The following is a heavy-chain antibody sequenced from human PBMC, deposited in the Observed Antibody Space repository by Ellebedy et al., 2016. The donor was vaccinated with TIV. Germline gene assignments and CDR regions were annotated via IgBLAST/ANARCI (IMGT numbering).Heavy chain of an antibody. CDR2: ISSSTTYT. Sequence: GESLKISCAASGFTFSDYYMSWIRQAPGEGLEWISYISSSTTYTNYADSVKGRFPISRDNAKNSLYLRMHSLRAEDTAVYYCARDYYGSGSYSSDWGQGTLVTVSS. CDR1: GFTFSDYY. V-gene: IGHV3-11*06. J-gene: IGHJ4*02. D-gene: IGHD3-10*01. CDR3: ARDYYGSGSYSSD.